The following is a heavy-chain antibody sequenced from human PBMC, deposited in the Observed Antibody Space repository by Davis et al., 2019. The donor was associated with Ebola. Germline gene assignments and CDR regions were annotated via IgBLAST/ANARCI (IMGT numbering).Heavy chain of an antibody. D-gene: IGHD1-1*01. CDR3: ARAGTGYYYYYGMDV. CDR2: IYPGDSDT. CDR1: GYSFTSYW. Sequence: GESLKISCKGSGYSFTSYWISWVRQMPGKGLEWMGIIYPGDSDTRYSPSFQGQVTISVDKSISTAYLQWSSLKASDTAMYYCARAGTGYYYYYGMDVWGQGTTVTVSS. J-gene: IGHJ6*02. V-gene: IGHV5-51*01.